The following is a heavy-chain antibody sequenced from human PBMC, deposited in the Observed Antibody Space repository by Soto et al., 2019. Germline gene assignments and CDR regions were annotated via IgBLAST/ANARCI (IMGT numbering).Heavy chain of an antibody. CDR2: IIPIFGTA. CDR3: ARDLLESPLLWFGESPA. J-gene: IGHJ4*02. CDR1: GGTFSSYA. V-gene: IGHV1-69*06. D-gene: IGHD3-10*01. Sequence: ASVNVSCKASGGTFSSYAISWVRQAPGQGLEWMGGIIPIFGTANYAQKFQGRVTITADKSTSTAYMELSSLRSEDTAVYYCARDLLESPLLWFGESPAWGQGTLVTVSS.